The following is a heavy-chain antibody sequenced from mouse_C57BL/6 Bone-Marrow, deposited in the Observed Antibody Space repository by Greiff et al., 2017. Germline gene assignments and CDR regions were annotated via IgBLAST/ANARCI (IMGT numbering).Heavy chain of an antibody. CDR2: IYPGSGST. CDR3: AREGTVVPHYYAMDY. J-gene: IGHJ4*01. Sequence: VQLQQPGAELVKPGASVKMSCKASGYTFTSYWITWVKQRPGQGLEWIGDIYPGSGSTNYNEKYKSKATLTVDNSSSTAYLQLSSLTSKDASVYYCAREGTVVPHYYAMDYWGQGTSVTVSS. CDR1: GYTFTSYW. D-gene: IGHD1-1*01. V-gene: IGHV1-55*01.